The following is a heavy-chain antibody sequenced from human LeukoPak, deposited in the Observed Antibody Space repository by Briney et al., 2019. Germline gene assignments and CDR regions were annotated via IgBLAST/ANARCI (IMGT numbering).Heavy chain of an antibody. CDR2: ISAYNGNT. CDR1: GYTFTSYG. CDR3: ARVVRGVNYYYYYYMDV. J-gene: IGHJ6*03. D-gene: IGHD3-10*01. V-gene: IGHV1-18*01. Sequence: GASVKVSCKASGYTFTSYGISWVRQAPGQGLEWMGWISAYNGNTNYAQKLQGRVTMTTDTSTSTAYMELGSLRSDDTAVYYCARVVRGVNYYYYYYMDVWGKGTTVTVSS.